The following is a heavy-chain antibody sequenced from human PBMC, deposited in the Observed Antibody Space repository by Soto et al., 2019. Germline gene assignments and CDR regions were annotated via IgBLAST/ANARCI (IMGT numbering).Heavy chain of an antibody. Sequence: ASVKVSCKASGYTFTSYDINCVRPATGQGLEWMGWMNPNSGNTGFAQKFQGRVTMTRNTSISTAYMELSSLRSEDTAVYYCARERSSGWFDPWGQGTLVTVSS. V-gene: IGHV1-8*01. CDR1: GYTFTSYD. D-gene: IGHD6-25*01. J-gene: IGHJ5*02. CDR3: ARERSSGWFDP. CDR2: MNPNSGNT.